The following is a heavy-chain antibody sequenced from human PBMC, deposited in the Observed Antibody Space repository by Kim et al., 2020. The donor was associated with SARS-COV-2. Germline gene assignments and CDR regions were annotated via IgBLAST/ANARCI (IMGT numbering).Heavy chain of an antibody. V-gene: IGHV1-8*01. D-gene: IGHD3-10*01. J-gene: IGHJ4*02. CDR1: GYTFTSYD. CDR2: MNPNSGKP. CDR3: SRGCGEGKSFY. Sequence: AAVKVSCKASGYTFTSYDINWVRQATGQGLDWMGWMNPNSGKPGYAQNFQGRVTMTRNTSISTAYMELSSLRSEYTAVYYCSRGCGEGKSFYWGQGTLVTVSS.